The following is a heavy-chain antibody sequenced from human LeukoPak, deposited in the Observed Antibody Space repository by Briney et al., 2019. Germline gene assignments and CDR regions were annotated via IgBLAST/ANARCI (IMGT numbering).Heavy chain of an antibody. V-gene: IGHV3-33*01. J-gene: IGHJ4*02. CDR2: IWYDGSNK. D-gene: IGHD1-20*01. CDR1: GFTFSSYG. CDR3: ARRRIKGGFDY. Sequence: GGSLRLSCAASGFTFSSYGMHWVRQAPGKGLEWVAVIWYDGSNKYYADSVKGRFTISRDNSKNTLYLQMNSLGAEDTAVYYCARRRIKGGFDYWGQGTLVTVSS.